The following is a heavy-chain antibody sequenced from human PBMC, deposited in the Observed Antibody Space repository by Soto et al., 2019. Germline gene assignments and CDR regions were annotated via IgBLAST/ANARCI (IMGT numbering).Heavy chain of an antibody. Sequence: LETLSLTCPVSGGSISSSSYYWGWIRQPPGKGLEWIGSIYYSGGTYYNPSLKSRVTISVDTSKNQFSLKLSSVTAADTAVYYCARLIRGIAAAGKVRWFDPWGQGTLVTVSS. D-gene: IGHD6-13*01. V-gene: IGHV4-39*01. J-gene: IGHJ5*02. CDR3: ARLIRGIAAAGKVRWFDP. CDR2: IYYSGGT. CDR1: GGSISSSSYY.